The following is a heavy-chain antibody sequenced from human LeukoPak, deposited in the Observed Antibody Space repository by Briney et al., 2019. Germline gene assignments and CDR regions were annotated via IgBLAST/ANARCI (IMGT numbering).Heavy chain of an antibody. J-gene: IGHJ4*02. Sequence: GGSLRLSCAASGFTFNSYAMSWFRQAPGTGLEWVSTVGGSGSDTFYADSVKGRFTISRDNSNNALYLQMNSLRAEDTALYYCAKRAPPGTAVGVPCYFDHWGQGTLVTVSS. D-gene: IGHD6-19*01. CDR3: AKRAPPGTAVGVPCYFDH. CDR2: VGGSGSDT. CDR1: GFTFNSYA. V-gene: IGHV3-23*01.